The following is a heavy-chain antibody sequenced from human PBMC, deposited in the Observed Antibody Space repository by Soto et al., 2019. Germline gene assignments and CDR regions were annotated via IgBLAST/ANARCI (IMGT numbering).Heavy chain of an antibody. D-gene: IGHD2-2*02. J-gene: IGHJ5*01. Sequence: GASVKVSCKASRYTFTSYGSSSLRHAPGQGLEWMGWISAYNGNTNYAQKLQGRVTMTTDTSTSTAYMELRSLRSDDTAVYYCARVYLPENIACSASWGHRTLVTVSS. CDR3: ARVYLPENIACSAS. CDR1: RYTFTSYG. V-gene: IGHV1-18*01. CDR2: ISAYNGNT.